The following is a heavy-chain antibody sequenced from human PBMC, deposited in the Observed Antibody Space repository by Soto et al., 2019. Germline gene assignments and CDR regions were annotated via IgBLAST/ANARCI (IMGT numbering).Heavy chain of an antibody. CDR3: ARDNSTDAFDI. Sequence: TGGSLRLSCAASGFTVSSNYMSWVRQAPGKGLEWVSVIYSGGSTYYADSVKGRFTISRDNSKNTLYLQMNSLRAEDTAVYYCARDNSTDAFDIWGQGTMVTVSS. J-gene: IGHJ3*02. CDR1: GFTVSSNY. CDR2: IYSGGST. V-gene: IGHV3-66*01.